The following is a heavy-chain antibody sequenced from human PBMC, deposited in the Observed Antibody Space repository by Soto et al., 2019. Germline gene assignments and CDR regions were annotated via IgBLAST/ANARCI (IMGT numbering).Heavy chain of an antibody. D-gene: IGHD6-19*01. CDR3: TRPILLAGKENAY. J-gene: IGHJ4*02. V-gene: IGHV3-21*01. CDR2: ISGDSSFI. CDR1: GFTLSGYS. Sequence: EVQLVESGGGLVEPGGSLRISCVASGFTLSGYSMNWVRQAPGKGLEWFASISGDSSFIYYADSVKGRFTFSRDNAKNSLYLQMNSLRVEDTAVYFCTRPILLAGKENAYWGQGTLVTVSS.